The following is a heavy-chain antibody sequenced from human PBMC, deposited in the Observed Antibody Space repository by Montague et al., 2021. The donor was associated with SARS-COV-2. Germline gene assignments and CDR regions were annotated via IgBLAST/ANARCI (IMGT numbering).Heavy chain of an antibody. CDR1: GGSFSGYY. CDR2: INHSGST. Sequence: SETLSLTCAVYGGSFSGYYWNWIRQPPGKGLEWIGEINHSGSTNYNPSPKSRVTMSVDTSKNQFSLKLSSVTAADTAVYYCARGARQGYGFCLGSFDSWGQGTLVTVSS. CDR3: ARGARQGYGFCLGSFDS. D-gene: IGHD3-10*01. V-gene: IGHV4-34*01. J-gene: IGHJ4*02.